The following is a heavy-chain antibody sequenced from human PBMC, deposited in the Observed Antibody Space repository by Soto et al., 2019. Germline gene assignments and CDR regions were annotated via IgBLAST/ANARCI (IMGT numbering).Heavy chain of an antibody. D-gene: IGHD3-22*01. CDR3: ACTWLLPRDWRYCDL. CDR1: GGTFSSYT. V-gene: IGHV1-69*02. Sequence: QVQLVQSGAEVKKPGSSVKVSCKASGGTFSSYTISWVRQAPGHGLEWMGRIIPILGIANYAQKFQGRVTITADKSTITAYMDLSSLRPENTAVYYCACTWLLPRDWRYCDLWCRGTLVTVSS. CDR2: IIPILGIA. J-gene: IGHJ2*01.